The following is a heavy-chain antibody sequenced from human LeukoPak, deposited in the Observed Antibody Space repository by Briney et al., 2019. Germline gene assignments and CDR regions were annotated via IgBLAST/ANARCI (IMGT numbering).Heavy chain of an antibody. CDR2: IHAGGTT. CDR3: ARDLFGGTYLGVFDY. Sequence: PGGSLRLSCAASGFTVSTNYMSWVRQAPGKGLEWVSIIHAGGTTYYADSVEGRFTISRDNSKNTLYLQMNNLRTEDTAVYYCARDLFGGTYLGVFDYWGQGTLVTVSS. V-gene: IGHV3-66*02. CDR1: GFTVSTNY. D-gene: IGHD1-26*01. J-gene: IGHJ4*02.